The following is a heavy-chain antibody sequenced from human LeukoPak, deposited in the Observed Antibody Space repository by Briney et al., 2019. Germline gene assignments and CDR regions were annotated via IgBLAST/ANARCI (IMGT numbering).Heavy chain of an antibody. J-gene: IGHJ4*02. D-gene: IGHD1-26*01. V-gene: IGHV3-48*03. CDR2: ISRSATTI. CDR3: AKDRLGATLYFDD. Sequence: GGSLRLSCAASGFTFSSYEMNWVRQAPGKGLEWVSSISRSATTIYYADSVKGRFTISRDNSKNTLYLQMNSLRAEDTAVYYCAKDRLGATLYFDDWGQGTLVTVSS. CDR1: GFTFSSYE.